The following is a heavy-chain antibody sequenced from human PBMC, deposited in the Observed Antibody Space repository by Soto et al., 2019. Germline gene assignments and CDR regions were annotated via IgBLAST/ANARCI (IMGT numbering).Heavy chain of an antibody. Sequence: ASVKVSCKASGYTFTSYAMHWLRQAPGQRLEWMGLINAGNGNTKYSQKFQGRVTITRDTSASTDYMELSSLRSEDTAVYYCARDPVAARRYYYGMDVWGQGTTVTV. CDR1: GYTFTSYA. CDR3: ARDPVAARRYYYGMDV. CDR2: INAGNGNT. D-gene: IGHD6-6*01. J-gene: IGHJ6*02. V-gene: IGHV1-3*01.